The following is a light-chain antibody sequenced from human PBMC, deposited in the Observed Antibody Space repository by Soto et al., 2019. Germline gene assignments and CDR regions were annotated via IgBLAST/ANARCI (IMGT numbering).Light chain of an antibody. CDR1: QGVSDW. Sequence: DIQMTQSPSSVSASVGDSVTITCRASQGVSDWVAWYQQKPGEAPKLLIYGSSSLLSGVPSRFSGTRSGTDFTLTISSLQLEDFATYYCQQYYVYPLTFGGGTKV. CDR2: GSS. V-gene: IGKV1D-16*01. CDR3: QQYYVYPLT. J-gene: IGKJ4*01.